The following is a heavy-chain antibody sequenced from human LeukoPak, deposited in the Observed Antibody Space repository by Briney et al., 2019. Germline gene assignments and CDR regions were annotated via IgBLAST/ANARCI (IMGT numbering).Heavy chain of an antibody. D-gene: IGHD4/OR15-4a*01. CDR2: IYYAGST. J-gene: IGHJ2*01. CDR1: GDSISSSSYY. Sequence: PSETLSLTCNVSGDSISSSSYYWSWLRVPPGKGLEWIGSIYYAGSTYYNPSLKSRVTLSVDTSTNHFSLNIKSVTAADTAMYYCARGRRIVVLPGRGYFDLWGRGTLVTVSS. CDR3: ARGRRIVVLPGRGYFDL. V-gene: IGHV4-39*02.